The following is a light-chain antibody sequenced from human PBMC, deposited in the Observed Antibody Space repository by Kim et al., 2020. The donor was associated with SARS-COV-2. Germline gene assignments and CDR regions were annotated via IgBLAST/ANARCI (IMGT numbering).Light chain of an antibody. CDR2: DAS. CDR1: QGVSNH. J-gene: IGKJ4*01. Sequence: SLSPGERATLSCRASQGVSNHLGWYQQKPGQAPRLLIYDASNRVSGIPARFSGSGSGTDFTLTISSLEPEDFAVYYCQQRSNWPLTFGGGTKLEI. CDR3: QQRSNWPLT. V-gene: IGKV3-11*01.